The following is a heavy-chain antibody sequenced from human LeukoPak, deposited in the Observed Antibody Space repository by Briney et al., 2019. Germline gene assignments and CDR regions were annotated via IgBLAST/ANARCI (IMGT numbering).Heavy chain of an antibody. CDR3: ARVGISIVGATNGFFDY. CDR2: IYSGGST. V-gene: IGHV3-66*01. Sequence: GGSLRLSCAASGFTVSSNYISWVRQAPGKGLEWVSVIYSGGSTYYADSVKGRFTISRDNSKNTLYLQMNSLRAEDTAVYYCARVGISIVGATNGFFDYWGQGTLVTVSS. CDR1: GFTVSSNY. J-gene: IGHJ4*02. D-gene: IGHD1-26*01.